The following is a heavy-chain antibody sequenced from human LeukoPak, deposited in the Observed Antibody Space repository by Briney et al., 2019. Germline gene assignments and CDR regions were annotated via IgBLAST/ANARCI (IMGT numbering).Heavy chain of an antibody. J-gene: IGHJ4*02. Sequence: SETLSLTCTVSGGSISSSSYYWGWIRQPPGKGLEWIGSIYYSGSTYYNPSLKSRVTISVDTSKNQFSLKLNSVTAADTAVYYCARVRVTMIVVVITSYYFDYWGQGTLVTVSS. CDR1: GGSISSSSYY. D-gene: IGHD3-22*01. CDR2: IYYSGST. V-gene: IGHV4-39*07. CDR3: ARVRVTMIVVVITSYYFDY.